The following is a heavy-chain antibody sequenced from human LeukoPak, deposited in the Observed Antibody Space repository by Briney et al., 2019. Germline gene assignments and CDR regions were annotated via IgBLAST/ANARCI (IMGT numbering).Heavy chain of an antibody. V-gene: IGHV3-7*01. CDR2: INPDGNKE. Sequence: GGSLRLSCAVSGLTFSSSWMDWVRQAPGKGLEWVASINPDGNKEYSADSVKGRFTISRDNAENSLYLQMNSLRVEDTAFYYCARDLAYSRLDYWGQGTLVTVSS. CDR1: GLTFSSSW. CDR3: ARDLAYSRLDY. J-gene: IGHJ4*02. D-gene: IGHD5-18*01.